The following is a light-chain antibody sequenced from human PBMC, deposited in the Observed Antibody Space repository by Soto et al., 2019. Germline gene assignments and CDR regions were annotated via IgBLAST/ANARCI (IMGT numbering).Light chain of an antibody. CDR2: WAS. J-gene: IGKJ1*01. V-gene: IGKV4-1*01. Sequence: DIVMTQSPDSLAVSLGERSTMNCKASQSVFYTSVNKDYLAWYQHKEGHPPKLLIYWASTRESGVPDRFSGSGSGTDFTLTIRNLQAEDVAVYFCQQYFATPRTFGQGTKVQL. CDR1: QSVFYTSVNKDY. CDR3: QQYFATPRT.